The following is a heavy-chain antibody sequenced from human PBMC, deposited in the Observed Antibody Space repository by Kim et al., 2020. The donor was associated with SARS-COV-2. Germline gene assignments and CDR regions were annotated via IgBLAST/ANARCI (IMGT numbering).Heavy chain of an antibody. CDR3: AKDMYRITMIRGIKFDY. D-gene: IGHD3-10*01. J-gene: IGHJ4*02. Sequence: VKGRFPISRDNSENTVYLQMNSLRAEDTALYYCAKDMYRITMIRGIKFDYWGQGTLVSVSS. V-gene: IGHV3-23*01.